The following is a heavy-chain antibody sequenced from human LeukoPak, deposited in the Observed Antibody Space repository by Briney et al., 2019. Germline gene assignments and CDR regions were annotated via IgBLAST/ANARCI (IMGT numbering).Heavy chain of an antibody. J-gene: IGHJ4*02. CDR1: GFTFDDYG. CDR2: ISWNSGSI. V-gene: IGHV3-9*01. CDR3: AKDAASSSWSPLFDY. Sequence: GGSLRLSCAASGFTFDDYGMSWVRQAPGKGLEWVSGISWNSGSIGYADSVKGRFTISRDNAKSSLYLQMNSLRAEDTALYYCAKDAASSSWSPLFDYWGQGTLVTVSS. D-gene: IGHD6-13*01.